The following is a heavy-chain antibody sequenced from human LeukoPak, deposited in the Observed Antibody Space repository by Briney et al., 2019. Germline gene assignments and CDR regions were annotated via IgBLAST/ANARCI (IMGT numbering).Heavy chain of an antibody. CDR2: IIPIFGTA. CDR3: ATGDRRNNWFDP. J-gene: IGHJ5*02. CDR1: GGTFISYA. V-gene: IGHV1-69*13. Sequence: GASVKVSCKASGGTFISYALSWVRQAPGQGLEWMGGIIPIFGTANYAQKFQGRVTITADESTSTAYMELSSLRSEDTAVYYCATGDRRNNWFDPWGQGTLVTVSS. D-gene: IGHD4-17*01.